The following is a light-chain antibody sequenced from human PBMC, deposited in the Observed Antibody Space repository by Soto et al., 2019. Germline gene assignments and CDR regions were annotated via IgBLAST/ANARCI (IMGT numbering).Light chain of an antibody. Sequence: QSVLTQPPSVSGAPGQSVTISCTGSSSNIGAGHDVHWYQQFPGTPPKVLIYGNSNRPSGVPDRFSGSKSGTSASLAITGLQAEDEADYYCQSYDNSLSGSNVFGTGTKLTVL. V-gene: IGLV1-40*01. CDR1: SSNIGAGHD. J-gene: IGLJ1*01. CDR2: GNS. CDR3: QSYDNSLSGSNV.